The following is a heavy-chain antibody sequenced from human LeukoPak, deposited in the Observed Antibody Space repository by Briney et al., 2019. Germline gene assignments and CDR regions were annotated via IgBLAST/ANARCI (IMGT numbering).Heavy chain of an antibody. D-gene: IGHD2-2*01. CDR3: ARVVTPRYCTSTSCYLKGWFDP. Sequence: EASVTVSCKASGYTFTSYYMHWVRQAPGQGLEWMGIINPSGGSTSYAQKFQGSVTITADEFTSTAYMELSSLRSEDTAVYYCARVVTPRYCTSTSCYLKGWFDPWGQGTLVTVSS. CDR1: GYTFTSYY. CDR2: INPSGGST. V-gene: IGHV1-46*01. J-gene: IGHJ5*02.